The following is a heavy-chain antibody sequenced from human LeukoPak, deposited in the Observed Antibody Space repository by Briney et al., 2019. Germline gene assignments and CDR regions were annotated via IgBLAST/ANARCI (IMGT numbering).Heavy chain of an antibody. J-gene: IGHJ4*02. CDR2: IYYSGST. D-gene: IGHD2-2*01. CDR1: GGSISSSSYY. CDR3: ARQLGYCSSTSCYADKVDY. Sequence: SETLSLTCTVSGGSISSSSYYWGWIRQPPGKGLEWIGSIYYSGSTYYNPSLKSRVTISVDTSKNQFSLKLSSVTAADTAVYYCARQLGYCSSTSCYADKVDYWGQGTLVTVS. V-gene: IGHV4-39*01.